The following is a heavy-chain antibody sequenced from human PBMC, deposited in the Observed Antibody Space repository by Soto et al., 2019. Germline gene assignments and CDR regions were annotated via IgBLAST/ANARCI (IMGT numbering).Heavy chain of an antibody. Sequence: SVKVSCKAFGGTFSSYAICWVRQAPGQGLEWMGGIIPMFGSTNYAQKFQGRVTITADESTSTAFMELSSLRSEDTAVYYCARRVAVTSVRDIAYCYCGLDVWGQGTTVTVSS. CDR2: IIPMFGST. J-gene: IGHJ6*02. V-gene: IGHV1-69*13. CDR3: ARRVAVTSVRDIAYCYCGLDV. D-gene: IGHD2-21*02. CDR1: GGTFSSYA.